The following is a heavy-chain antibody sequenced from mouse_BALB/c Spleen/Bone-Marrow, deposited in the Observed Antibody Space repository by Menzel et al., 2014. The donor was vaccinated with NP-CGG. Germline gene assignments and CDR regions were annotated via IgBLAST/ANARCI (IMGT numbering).Heavy chain of an antibody. J-gene: IGHJ2*01. V-gene: IGHV7-3*02. D-gene: IGHD4-1*02. Sequence: EVKVEESGGGLVQPGGSLRLSCTTSGFTFTDYYMSWVRQPPGKALEWLGFIRNKANGYTTEYSASVKGRFTISRDSSQSILYLQMNTLRAEDSATYYCARTTGTPYLDYWGQGTTLTVSS. CDR2: IRNKANGYTT. CDR3: ARTTGTPYLDY. CDR1: GFTFTDYY.